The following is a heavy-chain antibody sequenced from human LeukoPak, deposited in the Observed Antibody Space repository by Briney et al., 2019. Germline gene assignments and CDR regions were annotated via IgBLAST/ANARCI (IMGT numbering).Heavy chain of an antibody. CDR2: IYYSGST. CDR3: ARAVGYSYGYSFDY. Sequence: SETLSLTCTVSGGSISSGGYWSWIRQPPGKGLEWIGYIYYSGSTNYNPSLKSRVTISVDTSKNQFSLKLSSVTAADTAVYYCARAVGYSYGYSFDYWGQGTLVTVSS. V-gene: IGHV4-61*08. J-gene: IGHJ4*02. CDR1: GGSISSGGY. D-gene: IGHD5-18*01.